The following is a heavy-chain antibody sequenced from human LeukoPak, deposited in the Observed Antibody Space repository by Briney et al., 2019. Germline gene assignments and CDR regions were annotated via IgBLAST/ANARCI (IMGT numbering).Heavy chain of an antibody. V-gene: IGHV4-59*01. CDR3: ARVSVGGSYHFDY. D-gene: IGHD1-26*01. CDR1: GCSISSYY. CDR2: IYYSGST. J-gene: IGHJ4*02. Sequence: SETLSLTCTVSGCSISSYYWSWIRQPPGKGLEWIGYIYYSGSTNYNPSLKSRVTISVDTSKNQFSLKLSSVTAADTAVYYCARVSVGGSYHFDYWGQGTLVTVSS.